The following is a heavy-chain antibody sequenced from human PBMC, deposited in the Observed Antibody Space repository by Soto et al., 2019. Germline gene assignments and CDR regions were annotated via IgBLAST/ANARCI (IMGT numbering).Heavy chain of an antibody. Sequence: GPTLVNATQTLTLTCTFSGFSLITGVVRVSWIRQPPGQALEWLARIDGDNEKYYTTSLKTRLTISKDNSKNQVVLTMTNMDPVDTRTYCCARTMPAAGTFDYWGQGALVSVSS. V-gene: IGHV2-70*04. J-gene: IGHJ4*02. D-gene: IGHD6-13*01. CDR1: GFSLITGVVR. CDR2: IDGDNEK. CDR3: ARTMPAAGTFDY.